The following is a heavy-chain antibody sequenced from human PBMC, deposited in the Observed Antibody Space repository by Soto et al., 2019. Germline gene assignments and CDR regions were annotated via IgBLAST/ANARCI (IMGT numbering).Heavy chain of an antibody. CDR3: AFGYPDILTGLYAFDI. Sequence: SVKVSCKASGGTFSSYTISWVRQAPGQGLEWMGRIIPILGIANYAQKFQGRVTITADKSTSTAYMELSSLRSEDTAVYYCAFGYPDILTGLYAFDIWGQGTMVTVSS. D-gene: IGHD3-9*01. CDR2: IIPILGIA. J-gene: IGHJ3*02. V-gene: IGHV1-69*02. CDR1: GGTFSSYT.